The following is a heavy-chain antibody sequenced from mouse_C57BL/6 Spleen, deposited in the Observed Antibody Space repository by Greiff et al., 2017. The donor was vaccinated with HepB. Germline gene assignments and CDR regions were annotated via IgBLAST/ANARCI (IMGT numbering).Heavy chain of an antibody. CDR3: ARSITTVVARAMDY. Sequence: LQESGPELVKPGASVKISCKASGYAFSSSWMNWVKQRPGKGLEWIGRIYPGDGDTNYNGKFKGKATLTADKSSSTAYMQLSSLTSEDSAVYVCARSITTVVARAMDYWGQGTSVTVSS. CDR1: GYAFSSSW. J-gene: IGHJ4*01. V-gene: IGHV1-82*01. D-gene: IGHD1-1*01. CDR2: IYPGDGDT.